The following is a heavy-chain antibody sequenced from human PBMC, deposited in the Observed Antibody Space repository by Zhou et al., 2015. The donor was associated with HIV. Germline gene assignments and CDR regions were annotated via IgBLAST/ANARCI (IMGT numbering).Heavy chain of an antibody. Sequence: QMQLVQSGAEVKKPGSSMKVSCKASGYTFTSYGISWVRQAPGQGLEWMGWISAYNGNTNYAQKLQGRVTMTTDTSTSTAYMELRSLRSDDTAVYYCARGREVISEVNYYYYGMDVWGQGTTVTVSS. CDR1: GYTFTSYG. D-gene: IGHD3-16*02. J-gene: IGHJ6*02. V-gene: IGHV1-18*01. CDR3: ARGREVISEVNYYYYGMDV. CDR2: ISAYNGNT.